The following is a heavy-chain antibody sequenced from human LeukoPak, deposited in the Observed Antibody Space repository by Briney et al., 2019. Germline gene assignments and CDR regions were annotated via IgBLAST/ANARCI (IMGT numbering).Heavy chain of an antibody. Sequence: GGSLRLSCAASGFTFSSYAMSWVRQAPGKGLEWVSAISGSGGSTYYADSVKGRFTISRDNSKNMLYLQMNSLRAEDTAVYYCAKDPLGYCSGGSCNIDYWGQGTLVTVSS. J-gene: IGHJ4*02. D-gene: IGHD2-15*01. CDR1: GFTFSSYA. CDR2: ISGSGGST. V-gene: IGHV3-23*01. CDR3: AKDPLGYCSGGSCNIDY.